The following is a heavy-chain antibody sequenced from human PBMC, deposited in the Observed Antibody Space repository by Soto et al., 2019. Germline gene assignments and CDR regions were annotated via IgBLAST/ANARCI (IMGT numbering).Heavy chain of an antibody. CDR2: IDPSDSYT. Sequence: GESLKISCKGSGYSFTSYWISWVRQMPGKGLEWMGRIDPSDSYTNYSPSFQGHVTISADKSISTAYLQWSSLKASDTAMYYCARDTDTAMGSYYYYGMDVWGQGTKVTVSS. CDR3: ARDTDTAMGSYYYYGMDV. D-gene: IGHD5-18*01. J-gene: IGHJ6*02. V-gene: IGHV5-10-1*01. CDR1: GYSFTSYW.